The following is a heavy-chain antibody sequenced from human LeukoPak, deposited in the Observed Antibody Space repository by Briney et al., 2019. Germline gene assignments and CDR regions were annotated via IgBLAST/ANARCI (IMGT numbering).Heavy chain of an antibody. V-gene: IGHV3-74*01. J-gene: IGHJ4*02. CDR3: HPLGYTSN. D-gene: IGHD1-1*01. CDR1: GFTSQFTFSSRW. Sequence: PGGSLRLSCAVSGFTSQFTFSSRWMHWVRQAPGKGLEWVSLVKTDGSPNYADSVRGRFTVSRDNAKNTLYLQMNNLRVEDTALYFCHPLGYTSNWGQGALVTVSS. CDR2: VKTDGSP.